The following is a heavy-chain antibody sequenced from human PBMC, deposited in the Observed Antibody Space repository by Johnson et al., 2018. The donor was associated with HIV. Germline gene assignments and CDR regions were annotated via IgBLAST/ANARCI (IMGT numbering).Heavy chain of an antibody. CDR2: ISWDGGST. V-gene: IGHV3-NL1*01. CDR3: ARVAVSTAAGGVPLDI. D-gene: IGHD2-2*01. CDR1: GFTFSTYG. Sequence: QEQLEESGGGVVQPGGSLRLSCAASGFTFSTYGMHWVRQAPGKGLEWVSGISWDGGSTYYADSVKGRVTISRDNYKNTLYLQMNSLRAEDTALYFCARVAVSTAAGGVPLDIWGPGTMVTVSA. J-gene: IGHJ3*02.